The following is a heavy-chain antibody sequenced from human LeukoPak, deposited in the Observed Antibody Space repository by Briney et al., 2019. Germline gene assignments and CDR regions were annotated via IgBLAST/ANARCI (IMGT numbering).Heavy chain of an antibody. CDR2: ISSDVSNK. CDR1: VFTFSNYS. Sequence: PGGSVRLSCAASVFTFSNYSMHWVRHTPCKGREWVVDISSDVSNKFYADSVKGRFTISRDNSKNTLYLQMNSLRAEDTAVYYCAKDFEDLTTTNPDDPWGQGTLVTVSS. V-gene: IGHV3-30-3*02. CDR3: AKDFEDLTTTNPDDP. D-gene: IGHD2-15*01. J-gene: IGHJ5*02.